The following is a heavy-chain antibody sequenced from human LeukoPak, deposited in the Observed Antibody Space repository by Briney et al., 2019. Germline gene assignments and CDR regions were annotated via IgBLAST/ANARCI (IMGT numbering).Heavy chain of an antibody. CDR1: GFTVSSNY. D-gene: IGHD4-17*01. CDR2: IYSGGST. J-gene: IGHJ4*02. Sequence: GGSLRLSCAASGFTVSSNYMSWVRQAPGKGLEWVSVIYSGGSTYYADSVKGRFTISRDNSKNTLYLQMNSLRAEDTAVYYCARTFDYAGGFDYWGQGTLVTVSS. CDR3: ARTFDYAGGFDY. V-gene: IGHV3-53*01.